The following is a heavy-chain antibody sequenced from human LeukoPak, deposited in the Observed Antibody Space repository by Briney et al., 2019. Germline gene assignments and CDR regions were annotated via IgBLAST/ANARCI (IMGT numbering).Heavy chain of an antibody. J-gene: IGHJ4*02. V-gene: IGHV3-23*01. CDR2: ISGSGGST. D-gene: IGHD7-27*01. Sequence: GGSLRLPCAASGFTFSSYAMSWVRQAPGKGLEWVSAISGSGGSTYYADSVKGRFTISRDNSKNALYLQMNSLRAEDTAVYYCAKDKAGDWAHFDYWGQGTLVTASS. CDR1: GFTFSSYA. CDR3: AKDKAGDWAHFDY.